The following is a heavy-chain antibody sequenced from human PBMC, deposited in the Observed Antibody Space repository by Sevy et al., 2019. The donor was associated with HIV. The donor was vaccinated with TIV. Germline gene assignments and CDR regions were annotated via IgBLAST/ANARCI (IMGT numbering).Heavy chain of an antibody. V-gene: IGHV3-66*03. D-gene: IGHD6-19*01. Sequence: GSLKLSCAISWFTRNCKDIIRVRQGPGEGLGGGPGFFCSGSTYYADSAKGRFTISRDNSKNTVDLQMNSVRAEDTAVYYCVSLFLSYRSGWSYFDYWGQGTLVTVSS. J-gene: IGHJ4*02. CDR2: FFCSGST. CDR3: VSLFLSYRSGWSYFDY. CDR1: WFTRNCKD.